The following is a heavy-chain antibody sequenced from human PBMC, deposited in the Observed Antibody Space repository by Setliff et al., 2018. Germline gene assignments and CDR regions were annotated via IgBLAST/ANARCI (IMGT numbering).Heavy chain of an antibody. CDR1: GDSINNFY. V-gene: IGHV4-59*01. CDR3: ARRVAIFGVVLLNWFDP. CDR2: IYHSGGT. Sequence: SETLSLTCTVSGDSINNFYWTWIRQPPGKGLEWIGYIYHSGGTSYNPSLKSRVTISVDTSKNQFSLNLSSVTAADTAVYYCARRVAIFGVVLLNWFDPWGQGTLVTVSS. D-gene: IGHD3-3*01. J-gene: IGHJ5*02.